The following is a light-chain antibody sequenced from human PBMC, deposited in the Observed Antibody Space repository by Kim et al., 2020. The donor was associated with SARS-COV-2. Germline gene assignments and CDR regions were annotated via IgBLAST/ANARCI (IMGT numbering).Light chain of an antibody. CDR2: RDD. CDR1: RSNIGSNS. V-gene: IGLV1-44*01. Sequence: GQRVTISCSGSRSNIGSNSVNWYQQLPGTAPKLLIYRDDERPSGVPDRFSGSKSGASASVAISGLQSEDEADYYCAVWDDSLNGVVFGGGTKVTVL. J-gene: IGLJ2*01. CDR3: AVWDDSLNGVV.